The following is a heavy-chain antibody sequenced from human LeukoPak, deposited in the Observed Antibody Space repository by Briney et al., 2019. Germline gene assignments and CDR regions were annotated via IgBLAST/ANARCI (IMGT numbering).Heavy chain of an antibody. CDR3: ARQNGFLKWPYQEGPFDY. CDR2: IYYSGST. V-gene: IGHV4-59*01. D-gene: IGHD3-3*01. J-gene: IGHJ4*02. CDR1: GGSISSYY. Sequence: SETPSLTCTVSGGSISSYYWSWIRQPPGKGLEWIGYIYYSGSTDYNPSLKSRVTISVDTSKNQFSLKLSSVTAADTAVYYCARQNGFLKWPYQEGPFDYWGQGTLVTVSS.